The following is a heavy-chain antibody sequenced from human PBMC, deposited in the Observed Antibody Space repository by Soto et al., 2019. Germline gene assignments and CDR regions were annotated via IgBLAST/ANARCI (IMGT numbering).Heavy chain of an antibody. V-gene: IGHV1-69*01. J-gene: IGHJ6*02. CDR2: SIPFFHAA. Sequence: QVQLVQSGAEVKKPGSSVKVSCKASADTFSSSAFSWVRQAPGQGLEWMGGSIPFFHAATYAQRFQGRVTITADESTSTVYMALSSLRSEDTALYYCARDLISNYHYYGMDVWGQGTTVTVSS. CDR3: ARDLISNYHYYGMDV. CDR1: ADTFSSSA.